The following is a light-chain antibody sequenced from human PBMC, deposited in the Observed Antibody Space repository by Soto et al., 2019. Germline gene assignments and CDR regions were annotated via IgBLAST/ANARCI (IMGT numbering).Light chain of an antibody. J-gene: IGKJ1*01. CDR1: QGISSS. Sequence: DIQMTQSPSSLSASVGDTVTITCRASQGISSSLAWYQQKAGKVPDLLIYAASTLQSGVPSHFSGSGSGTDFTLTISSLQPEDVATYYCQQYNSYWTFGQGTKVDIK. CDR3: QQYNSYWT. V-gene: IGKV1-27*01. CDR2: AAS.